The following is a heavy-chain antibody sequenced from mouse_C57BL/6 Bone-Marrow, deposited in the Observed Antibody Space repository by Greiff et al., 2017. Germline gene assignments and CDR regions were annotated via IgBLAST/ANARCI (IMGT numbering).Heavy chain of an antibody. CDR2: IYPRDGST. CDR1: GYTFTSYD. V-gene: IGHV1-85*01. Sequence: QVTLKVSGPELVKPGASVKLSCKASGYTFTSYDINWVKQRPGQGLEWIGWIYPRDGSTKYNATFKGKATLTVDTSSSTAYMELHSLPSEDSAVYFCCRDSSLYFYYWGQGTTLTVSS. D-gene: IGHD3-2*01. J-gene: IGHJ2*01. CDR3: CRDSSLYFYY.